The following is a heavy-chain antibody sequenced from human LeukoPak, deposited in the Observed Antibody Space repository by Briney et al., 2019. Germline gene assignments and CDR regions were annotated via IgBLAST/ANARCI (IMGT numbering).Heavy chain of an antibody. D-gene: IGHD6-13*01. J-gene: IGHJ6*03. CDR2: INPNSGGT. CDR1: GYTFTGYY. CDR3: ARYVVTGYSSSWYGYYYYYMDV. Sequence: ASVKVSCKASGYTFTGYYMHWVRQAPGQGLEWMGWINPNSGGTNYAQKFQGRVTMTRDTSISTAYMELRSLRSDDTAVYYCARYVVTGYSSSWYGYYYYYMDVWGKGTTVTISS. V-gene: IGHV1-2*02.